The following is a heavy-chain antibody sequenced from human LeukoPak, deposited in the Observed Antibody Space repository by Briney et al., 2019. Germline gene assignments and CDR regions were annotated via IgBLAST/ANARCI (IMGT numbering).Heavy chain of an antibody. J-gene: IGHJ4*02. CDR1: GGSISSYY. D-gene: IGHD6-13*01. Sequence: TSETLSLTCTVSGGSISSYYWSWIRQTPGKGLEWIGDIYYSGSTNYNPSLKSRVTISVDTSKNQFSLKLSSVTAADTAVYYCARHTDIAPISSLKYWGQGTLVTVSS. V-gene: IGHV4-59*08. CDR2: IYYSGST. CDR3: ARHTDIAPISSLKY.